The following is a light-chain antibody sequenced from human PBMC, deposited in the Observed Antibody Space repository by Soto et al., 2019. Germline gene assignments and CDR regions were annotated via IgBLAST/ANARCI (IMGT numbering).Light chain of an antibody. V-gene: IGLV2-8*01. Sequence: QSVQGHPPSASGSPGHAVTFSCTGTSSDVGTYDYVSWYQQYPGKAPKLLIYGVTRRPSGVPDRFSGSKSGNTAALTVSGLQAEDEAYYYCSSYAGRTMYVFGTGTKVTVL. CDR2: GVT. CDR3: SSYAGRTMYV. CDR1: SSDVGTYDY. J-gene: IGLJ1*01.